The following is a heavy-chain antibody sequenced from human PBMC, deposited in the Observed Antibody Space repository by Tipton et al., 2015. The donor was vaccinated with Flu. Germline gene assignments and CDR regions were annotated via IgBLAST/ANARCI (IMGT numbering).Heavy chain of an antibody. V-gene: IGHV4-38-2*01. D-gene: IGHD4-11*01. J-gene: IGHJ5*02. CDR2: VHHGGST. CDR1: GDSIRSDYF. CDR3: VRRDYSNYVSDPKYWFDP. Sequence: TLSLTCSVSGDSIRSDYFWGWIRQPPGKGLEWIGNVHHGGSTYYNPSLKSRVSMSVDASKNHFSLKLSSVTAADTAVYFCVRRDYSNYVSDPKYWFDPWGPGSPVIVSS.